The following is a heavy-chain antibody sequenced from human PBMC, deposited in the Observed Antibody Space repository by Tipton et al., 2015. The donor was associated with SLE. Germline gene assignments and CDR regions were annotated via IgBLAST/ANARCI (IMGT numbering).Heavy chain of an antibody. Sequence: SLRLSCAAPGFTVSSNYMSWVRQAPGKGLEWVSVIYSGGSTYYADSVKGRFTISRDNSKNTLYLQMNSLRAEDTAVDYCARGMIEGGDAFYIWGQGTMVTVSS. D-gene: IGHD3-22*01. V-gene: IGHV3-53*05. CDR1: GFTVSSNY. CDR3: ARGMIEGGDAFYI. CDR2: IYSGGST. J-gene: IGHJ3*02.